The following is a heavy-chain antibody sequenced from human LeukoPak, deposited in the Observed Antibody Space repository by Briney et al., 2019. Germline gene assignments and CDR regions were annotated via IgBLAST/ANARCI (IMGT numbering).Heavy chain of an antibody. J-gene: IGHJ3*02. Sequence: SETLSLTCTVSGGSISSYYWSWIRQPPGKGLEWIGYIYYSGSTNYNPSLKSRVTISVDTSKNQFSLKLSSVTAADTAVYYCARDYLAYYYDSSGYIDAFDIWGQGTMVTVS. CDR3: ARDYLAYYYDSSGYIDAFDI. CDR2: IYYSGST. V-gene: IGHV4-59*01. D-gene: IGHD3-22*01. CDR1: GGSISSYY.